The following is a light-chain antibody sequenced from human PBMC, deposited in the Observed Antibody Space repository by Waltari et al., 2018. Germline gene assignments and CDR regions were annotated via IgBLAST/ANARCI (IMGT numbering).Light chain of an antibody. CDR1: GSNIGEGYD. Sequence: QSVLTQPPSVSGAPGQRVTISCAGSGSNIGEGYDVNWYQQLPGTAPKLLIHENTKRPPGVPDRCSGSKSGTAASLAITGLQAEDEADYYCRSYDSSRSVCVFGEGTKLTVL. CDR2: ENT. CDR3: RSYDSSRSVCV. V-gene: IGLV1-40*01. J-gene: IGLJ2*01.